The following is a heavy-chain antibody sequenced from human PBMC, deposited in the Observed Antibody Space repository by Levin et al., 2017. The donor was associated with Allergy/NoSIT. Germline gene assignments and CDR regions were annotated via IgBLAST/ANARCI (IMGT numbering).Heavy chain of an antibody. CDR1: GGSFSGYY. J-gene: IGHJ5*02. D-gene: IGHD3-3*01. V-gene: IGHV4-34*01. CDR2: INHSGST. Sequence: GSLRLSCAVYGGSFSGYYWSWIRQPPGKGLEWIGEINHSGSTNYNPSLKSRVTISVDTSKNQFSLKLSSVTAADTAVYYCARIVAVYYDFWSGMHWFDPWGQGTLVTVSS. CDR3: ARIVAVYYDFWSGMHWFDP.